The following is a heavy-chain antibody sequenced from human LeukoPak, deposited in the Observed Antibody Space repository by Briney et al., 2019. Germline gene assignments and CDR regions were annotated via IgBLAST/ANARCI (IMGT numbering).Heavy chain of an antibody. V-gene: IGHV3-7*01. Sequence: GGSLRLSCAASGFSFKSYRMNWVRQAPGKGLEWVANIKQDGSEKFYVDSVKGRFTISRDNAKNSLYLQMNSLRAEDMAVYYCAKDHLNSGSYYTGFDPWGQGTLVTVSS. CDR1: GFSFKSYR. J-gene: IGHJ5*02. D-gene: IGHD1-26*01. CDR3: AKDHLNSGSYYTGFDP. CDR2: IKQDGSEK.